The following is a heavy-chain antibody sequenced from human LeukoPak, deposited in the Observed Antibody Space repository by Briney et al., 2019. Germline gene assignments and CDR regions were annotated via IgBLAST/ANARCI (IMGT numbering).Heavy chain of an antibody. CDR1: GFSISGYW. CDR3: IREVQVRASASLGL. D-gene: IGHD3-16*01. J-gene: IGHJ4*01. Sequence: PGGSLRLSCAVSGFSISGYWMHWVRQAAGEGLVWVSRMNSGGTTINYADSVKGRFTISRDNVDNTLHLQMNSLRVEDTAVYYCIREVQVRASASLGLWGQGTLVTVSS. V-gene: IGHV3-74*01. CDR2: MNSGGTTI.